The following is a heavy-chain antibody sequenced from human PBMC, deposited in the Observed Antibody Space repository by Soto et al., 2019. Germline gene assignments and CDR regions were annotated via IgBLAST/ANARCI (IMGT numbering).Heavy chain of an antibody. D-gene: IGHD4-4*01. J-gene: IGHJ4*02. Sequence: QITLKESGQNLVIPTLTLTLVCTLSGFSINNGGVGVGWIRQPPGKAPEWLALLYWNDDAWYSPSLRYRLSVTKDSSKNQVVLTMTHMAPVDAGTFYCAKRRALSNNLFFDQCGQGALVTVSS. CDR3: AKRRALSNNLFFDQ. CDR1: GFSINNGGVG. V-gene: IGHV2-5*01. CDR2: LYWNDDA.